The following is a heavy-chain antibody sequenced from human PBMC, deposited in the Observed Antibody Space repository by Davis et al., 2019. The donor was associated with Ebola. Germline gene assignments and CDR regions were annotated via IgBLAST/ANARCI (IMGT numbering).Heavy chain of an antibody. CDR3: ARVGWELLSPFDY. D-gene: IGHD1-26*01. CDR2: IWYDGSNK. Sequence: GGSLRLSCAASGFTFSSYDMHWVRQAPGKGLEWVAVIWYDGSNKYYADSVKGRFTISRDNAKNSLYLQMNSLRAEDTAVYYCARVGWELLSPFDYWGQGTLVTVSS. V-gene: IGHV3-33*01. CDR1: GFTFSSYD. J-gene: IGHJ4*02.